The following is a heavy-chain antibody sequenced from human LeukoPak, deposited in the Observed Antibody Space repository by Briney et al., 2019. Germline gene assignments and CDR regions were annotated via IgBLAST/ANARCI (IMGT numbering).Heavy chain of an antibody. J-gene: IGHJ4*02. Sequence: SETLSLTCTVSGGSISSYYWSWIRQPPGKGLEWIGYIYYSGSTNYIPSLKSRVTISVDTSKNQFSLKLSSVTAADTAVYYCARDDGYKVDYWGQGTLVTVSS. CDR1: GGSISSYY. CDR3: ARDDGYKVDY. V-gene: IGHV4-59*01. CDR2: IYYSGST. D-gene: IGHD5-24*01.